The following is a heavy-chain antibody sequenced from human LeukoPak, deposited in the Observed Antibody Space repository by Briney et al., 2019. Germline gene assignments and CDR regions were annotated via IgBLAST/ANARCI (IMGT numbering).Heavy chain of an antibody. CDR1: GFTFSNYA. D-gene: IGHD3-10*01. CDR2: ISGTGVT. Sequence: GGSLRLSCAASGFTFSNYAVSWVRQAPGKGLEWVSLISGTGVTYYAGSVKGRFTTSRDDSKNTLYLQMNSLRAEDTAVYYCASPRRGPGADYWGQGTLVTVSS. CDR3: ASPRRGPGADY. J-gene: IGHJ4*02. V-gene: IGHV3-23*01.